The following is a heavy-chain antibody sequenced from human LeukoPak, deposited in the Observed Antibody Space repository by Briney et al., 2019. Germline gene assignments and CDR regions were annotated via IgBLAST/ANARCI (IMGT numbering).Heavy chain of an antibody. D-gene: IGHD2-15*01. Sequence: SETLSLTCTVSGGSISSYYWSWIRQPPGKGLEWIGYIHYSGSPNYNPSLKSRPSLSVDTSKNQISLRLSSVTAADTAVYYCARVLGRYCSGGSRYYYDSSGSYQGAFDIWGQGTMVTVSS. CDR2: IHYSGSP. V-gene: IGHV4-59*12. CDR1: GGSISSYY. J-gene: IGHJ3*02. CDR3: ARVLGRYCSGGSRYYYDSSGSYQGAFDI.